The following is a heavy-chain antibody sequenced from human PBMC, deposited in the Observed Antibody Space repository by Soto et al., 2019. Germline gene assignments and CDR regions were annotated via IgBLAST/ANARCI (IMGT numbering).Heavy chain of an antibody. CDR3: TTDVPDYGGNSVAGY. CDR2: INSKAYGGAT. J-gene: IGHJ4*02. Sequence: EVQLVESGGRLVKPGGSLRVSCAASGFIFSTAWMNWVRQAPGKGLEWVGRINSKAYGGATEYAAPVKGRFTISRDDSKNTLYLQMNSLKTEDTALYYCTTDVPDYGGNSVAGYWGQGTMVTVSS. D-gene: IGHD4-17*01. CDR1: GFIFSTAW. V-gene: IGHV3-15*07.